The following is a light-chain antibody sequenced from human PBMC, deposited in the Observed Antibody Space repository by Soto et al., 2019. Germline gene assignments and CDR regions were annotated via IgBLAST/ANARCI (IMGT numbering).Light chain of an antibody. V-gene: IGKV3-11*01. CDR2: DAS. CDR1: QSVTNY. CDR3: QQYKNWPRT. Sequence: EIFLTQSPDTLSLPPGERATLSCSASQSVTNYIAWYQHRPGQAPSLLIYDASNTATGVPARFSGSGSRTEFTLTISSLQSEDFAVYYCQQYKNWPRTFGRGTKV. J-gene: IGKJ4*02.